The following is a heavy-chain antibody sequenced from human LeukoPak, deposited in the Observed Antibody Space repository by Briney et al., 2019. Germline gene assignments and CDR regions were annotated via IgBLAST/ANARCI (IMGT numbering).Heavy chain of an antibody. CDR2: INHSGST. V-gene: IGHV4-34*01. CDR3: ARQGPLNYMDA. Sequence: KPSETLSLTCAVYGGSFSGYYWSWIRQPPGKGLEWIGEINHSGSTNYNPSLKSRVTISVDTSKNQFSLKLSSVTAADTAVYYCARQGPLNYMDAWGKGTTVTVSS. CDR1: GGSFSGYY. J-gene: IGHJ6*03.